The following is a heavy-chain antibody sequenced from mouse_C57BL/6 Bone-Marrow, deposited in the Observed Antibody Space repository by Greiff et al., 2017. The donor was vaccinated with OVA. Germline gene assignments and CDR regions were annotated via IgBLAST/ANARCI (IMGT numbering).Heavy chain of an antibody. D-gene: IGHD1-1*01. CDR3: ARHGGLRQAWFAY. V-gene: IGHV5-12*01. J-gene: IGHJ3*01. CDR1: GFTFSDYY. CDR2: ISNGGGST. Sequence: EVKLMESGGGLVQPGGSLKLSCAASGFTFSDYYMYWVRQTPEKRLEWVAYISNGGGSTYYPDTVKGRFTISRDNAKNTLYLQMSRLKSEDTAMYYCARHGGLRQAWFAYWGQGTLVTVSA.